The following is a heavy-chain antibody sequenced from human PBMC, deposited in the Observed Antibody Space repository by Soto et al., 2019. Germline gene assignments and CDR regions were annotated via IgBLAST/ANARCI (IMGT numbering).Heavy chain of an antibody. CDR3: ARAPTGWYGYDY. CDR1: GYTFSSSW. D-gene: IGHD6-19*01. CDR2: INSEGSNM. V-gene: IGHV3-74*01. J-gene: IGHJ4*01. Sequence: EVQLVESGGGLVQPGGSLRLSCAASGYTFSSSWMHWVRQPPGKGLVWFSRINSEGSNMNYADSVKGRFTISRDNSKNTLYLQMNSLRPEDTAVYYCARAPTGWYGYDYRCHGTLVIISS.